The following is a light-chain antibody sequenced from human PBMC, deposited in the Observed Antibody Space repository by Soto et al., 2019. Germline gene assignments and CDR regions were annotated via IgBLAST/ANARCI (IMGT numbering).Light chain of an antibody. CDR2: AAS. J-gene: IGKJ1*01. CDR3: QQSYSTPWT. V-gene: IGKV1-39*01. Sequence: LPMTQSPSSLSASVGDRVTITCRASQSISSYLNWYQQKPGKAPKLLIYAASSLQSGVPSRISGSGSGTDFTLTISSLQPEDFATYYCQQSYSTPWTFGQGTKVEIK. CDR1: QSISSY.